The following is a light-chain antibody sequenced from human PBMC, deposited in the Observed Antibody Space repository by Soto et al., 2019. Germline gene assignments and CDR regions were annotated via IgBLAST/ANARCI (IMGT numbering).Light chain of an antibody. J-gene: IGLJ1*01. Sequence: QSVLTQPASVSGSPGQSITISCTGTSSDVGGYNYVSWYQQHPGKATKLMIYDVSNRPSGVSIRFSGSKSGNTASLTISGLQAEDEADYYCSPYTSSSTLYVFGTGTKVTVL. CDR3: SPYTSSSTLYV. V-gene: IGLV2-14*01. CDR1: SSDVGGYNY. CDR2: DVS.